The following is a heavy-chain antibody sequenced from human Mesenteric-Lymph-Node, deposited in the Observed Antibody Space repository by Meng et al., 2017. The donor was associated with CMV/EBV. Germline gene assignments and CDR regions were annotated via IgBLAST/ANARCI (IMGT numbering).Heavy chain of an antibody. D-gene: IGHD3-3*01. J-gene: IGHJ6*02. Sequence: ASVKVSCKASGYTFTGYYMHWVRQAPGQGLEWMGWINPNSGGTNYAQKFQGRVTMTRDTSISTAYMELSRLRSDDTAVYYCARGDDFWSGYYVGMDVWGQGTTVTVSS. CDR3: ARGDDFWSGYYVGMDV. CDR2: INPNSGGT. CDR1: GYTFTGYY. V-gene: IGHV1-2*02.